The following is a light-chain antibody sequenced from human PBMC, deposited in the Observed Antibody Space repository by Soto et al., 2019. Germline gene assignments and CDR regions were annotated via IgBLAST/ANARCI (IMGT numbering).Light chain of an antibody. V-gene: IGKV3-15*01. CDR1: QGIGDT. CDR2: DTS. CDR3: QQYGSSPFT. J-gene: IGKJ3*01. Sequence: EIIMTQSPATLSVSPGEGVTLSCRASQGIGDTLAWYQHKPGQTPRLLIYDTSARATGVPARFSGSRSGTEFTLTINRLEPEDFAVYYCQQYGSSPFTFGPGTKVDIK.